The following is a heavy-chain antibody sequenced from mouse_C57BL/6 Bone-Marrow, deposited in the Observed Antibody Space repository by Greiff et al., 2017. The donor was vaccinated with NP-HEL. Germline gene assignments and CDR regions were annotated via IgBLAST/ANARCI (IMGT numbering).Heavy chain of an antibody. CDR2: ISDGGSYT. CDR1: GFTFSSYA. V-gene: IGHV5-4*03. J-gene: IGHJ3*01. CDR3: ARGDYGSSYGFAY. D-gene: IGHD1-1*01. Sequence: VMLVESGGGLVKPGGSLKLSCAASGFTFSSYAMSWVRQTPEKRLEWVATISDGGSYTYYPDNVKGRFTISRDNAKNNLYLQMSHLKSEDTAMYYCARGDYGSSYGFAYWGQGTLVTVSA.